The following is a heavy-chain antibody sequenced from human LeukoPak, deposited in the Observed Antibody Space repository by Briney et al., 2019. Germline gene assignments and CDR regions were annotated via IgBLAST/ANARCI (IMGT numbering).Heavy chain of an antibody. Sequence: GGSLRLSCAASGFTFSSYAMSWVRQAPGKGLEWVSAISGSGGSTYYADSVKGRFTISRDNSKNTLYLQMNSLRAEDTAVYYCAKAGLSIYYGSGSYFSWFDPWGQGTLVTVSS. D-gene: IGHD3-10*01. V-gene: IGHV3-23*01. CDR2: ISGSGGST. CDR3: AKAGLSIYYGSGSYFSWFDP. J-gene: IGHJ5*02. CDR1: GFTFSSYA.